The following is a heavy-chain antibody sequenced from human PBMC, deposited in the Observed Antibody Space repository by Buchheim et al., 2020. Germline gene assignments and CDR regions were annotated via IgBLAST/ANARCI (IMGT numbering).Heavy chain of an antibody. V-gene: IGHV4-59*08. Sequence: QVQLQESGPGLVKPSETLSLTCTVSGGSISSYYWSWIRQPPGGGLECIAYIHYSGSTNNNPSLKSRVTISVDTSKHKFSLKVSSVTAADTAVYYCARQGHYGDYDNWGQGTL. CDR1: GGSISSYY. CDR2: IHYSGST. CDR3: ARQGHYGDYDN. D-gene: IGHD4-17*01. J-gene: IGHJ4*02.